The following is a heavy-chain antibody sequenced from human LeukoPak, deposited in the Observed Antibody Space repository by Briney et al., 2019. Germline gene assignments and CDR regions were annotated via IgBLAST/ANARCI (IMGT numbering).Heavy chain of an antibody. D-gene: IGHD1-26*01. CDR3: ARSRVGATGRPLNY. CDR1: GFTFSSYD. V-gene: IGHV3-48*03. CDR2: ISSGNTI. J-gene: IGHJ4*02. Sequence: GGSLRLSCAASGFTFSSYDMNWVRQAPGKGLEWVSYISSGNTIYYADSVKGRFDISRDNAKNSLYLQMNSLRAEDTAVYYCARSRVGATGRPLNYWGQGTLVTVSS.